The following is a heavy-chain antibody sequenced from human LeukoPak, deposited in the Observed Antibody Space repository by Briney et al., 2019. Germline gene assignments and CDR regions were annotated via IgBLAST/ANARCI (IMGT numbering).Heavy chain of an antibody. J-gene: IGHJ6*02. CDR2: IRSKANSYAT. Sequence: GGSLRLSCAASGFTFSGSAMHWVRQASGKGLEWVGRIRSKANSYATAYAASVKGRFTISRDDPKNTAYLQMNSLKTEDTAVYYCTSLGGSGWPSGMDVWGQGTTVTVSS. V-gene: IGHV3-73*01. CDR1: GFTFSGSA. D-gene: IGHD6-19*01. CDR3: TSLGGSGWPSGMDV.